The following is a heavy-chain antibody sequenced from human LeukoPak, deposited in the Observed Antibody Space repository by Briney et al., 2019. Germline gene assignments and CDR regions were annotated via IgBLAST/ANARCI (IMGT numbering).Heavy chain of an antibody. CDR1: GGSISSYY. D-gene: IGHD2-15*01. CDR2: IYYSGST. J-gene: IGHJ6*03. CDR3: ARGGGRNCSGGSCYYWGYYYYMDV. V-gene: IGHV4-59*01. Sequence: SETLSLTCTVSGGSISSYYWSWIRQPPGKGLEWIGYIYYSGSTNYNPSLKSRVTISVDTSKNQFSLKLSSVTAADTAVYYCARGGGRNCSGGSCYYWGYYYYMDVWGKGTTVTVSS.